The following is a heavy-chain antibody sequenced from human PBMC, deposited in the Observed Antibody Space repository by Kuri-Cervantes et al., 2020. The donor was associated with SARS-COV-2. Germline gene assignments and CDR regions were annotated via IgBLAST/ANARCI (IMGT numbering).Heavy chain of an antibody. CDR3: ARGGQQMVKGWFDP. V-gene: IGHV1-18*01. CDR1: GYNFGIYD. CDR2: ISVYTGNT. Sequence: ASVKVSCKASGYNFGIYDITWVRQAPGQGLEWMGWISVYTGNTNYAQKVRGRVAMTMDTATSTAYMELRSLRSDGTAVYYCARGGQQMVKGWFDPWGQGTLVTVSS. J-gene: IGHJ5*02. D-gene: IGHD6-13*01.